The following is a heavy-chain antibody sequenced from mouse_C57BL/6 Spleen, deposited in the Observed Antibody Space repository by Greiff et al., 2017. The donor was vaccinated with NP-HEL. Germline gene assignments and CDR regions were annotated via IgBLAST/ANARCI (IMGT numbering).Heavy chain of an antibody. CDR3: ATHYYGSSYEDAMDY. D-gene: IGHD1-1*01. J-gene: IGHJ4*01. CDR1: GYTFTSYW. Sequence: QVQLKESGAELAKPGASVKLSCKASGYTFTSYWMHWVKQRPGQGLEWIGYINPSSGYTKYNQKFKDKATLTADKSSSTAYMQLSSLTYEDSAVYYCATHYYGSSYEDAMDYWGQGTSVTVSS. V-gene: IGHV1-7*01. CDR2: INPSSGYT.